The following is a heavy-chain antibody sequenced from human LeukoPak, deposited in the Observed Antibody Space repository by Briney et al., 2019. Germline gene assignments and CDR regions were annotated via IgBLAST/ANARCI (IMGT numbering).Heavy chain of an antibody. CDR2: ISGSGDNT. CDR1: GFTSSNYA. V-gene: IGHV3-23*01. CDR3: VRSLSGAFDL. Sequence: GGSLRLSCAASGFTSSNYAMNWVRQAPGKGLEWVSGISGSGDNTYYADSVKGRFTISRDKFKNTLYLQMNSLRAEDTAIYYCVRSLSGAFDLWGQGTMVTVSS. D-gene: IGHD1-26*01. J-gene: IGHJ3*01.